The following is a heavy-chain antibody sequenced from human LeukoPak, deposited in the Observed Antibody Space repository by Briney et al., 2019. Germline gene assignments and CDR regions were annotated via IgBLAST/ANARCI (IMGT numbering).Heavy chain of an antibody. D-gene: IGHD3-10*02. Sequence: LSLTCTVSGGSINNSSYYWGWIRQPPGKGLEWVSYISSSSSTIYYADSVKGRFTISRDNAKNSLYLQMNSLRAEDTAVYYCAELGITMIGGVWGKGTTVTISS. J-gene: IGHJ6*04. CDR3: AELGITMIGGV. V-gene: IGHV3-11*04. CDR1: GGSINNSSYY. CDR2: ISSSSSTI.